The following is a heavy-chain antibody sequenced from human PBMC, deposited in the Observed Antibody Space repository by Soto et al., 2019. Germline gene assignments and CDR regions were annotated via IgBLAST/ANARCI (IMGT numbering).Heavy chain of an antibody. V-gene: IGHV3-23*01. Sequence: GGSLRLSCAASGFTFASYAMSWVRQAPGKGLEWVSGISGSGGNTYNADSVKGRFTISRDNSKNTLYLDMISLRAEDTSVYYCAKGLSIAAAGTFDYWGQGTLVTVSS. J-gene: IGHJ4*02. D-gene: IGHD6-13*01. CDR2: ISGSGGNT. CDR1: GFTFASYA. CDR3: AKGLSIAAAGTFDY.